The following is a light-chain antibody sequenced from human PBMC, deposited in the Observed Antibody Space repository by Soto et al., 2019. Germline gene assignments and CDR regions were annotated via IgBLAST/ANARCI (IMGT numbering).Light chain of an antibody. CDR2: DVT. J-gene: IGLJ2*01. CDR3: SSYTGSSTV. CDR1: SSDVGGYNY. Sequence: SALTQPASVSGSPGQSITISCTGTSSDVGGYNYVSWYQQHPGKAPKLMIYDVTNRPSGVSNRFSGSKSGNTASLTISGLQAEDEADYYCSSYTGSSTVFGGGTKLTVL. V-gene: IGLV2-14*03.